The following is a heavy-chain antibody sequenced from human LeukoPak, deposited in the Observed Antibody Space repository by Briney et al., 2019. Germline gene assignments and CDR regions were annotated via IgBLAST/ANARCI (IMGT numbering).Heavy chain of an antibody. D-gene: IGHD1-1*01. CDR1: TNTFSSV. J-gene: IGHJ3*02. CDR2: ISYDGSKK. Sequence: GSLRLSCAASTNTFSSVHWVRQAPGKGLEWVGVISYDGSKKYYADSVKGRFTISRDNSKNTVYLQMNSLRAEDTAVYYCAKENERVHDAFDIWGQGTMVTVSS. CDR3: AKENERVHDAFDI. V-gene: IGHV3-30*18.